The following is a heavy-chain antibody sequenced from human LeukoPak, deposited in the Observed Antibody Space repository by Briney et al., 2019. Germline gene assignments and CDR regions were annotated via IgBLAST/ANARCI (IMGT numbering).Heavy chain of an antibody. CDR2: ITSSGGST. CDR1: GFIFNSYA. V-gene: IGHV3-64*01. D-gene: IGHD3-22*01. Sequence: GGSLRLSCAASGFIFNSYAMHWVRQAPGRGLEYVSAITSSGGSTFYANSVKGRFIISRDNSNNTLYLQMGSLRAEDTAVYYCAKDSSGYYYGGWKWGQGTLVTVSS. CDR3: AKDSSGYYYGGWK. J-gene: IGHJ4*02.